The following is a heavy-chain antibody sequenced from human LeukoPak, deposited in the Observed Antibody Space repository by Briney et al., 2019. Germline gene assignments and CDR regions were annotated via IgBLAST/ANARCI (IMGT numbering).Heavy chain of an antibody. CDR3: ARGVYCSGGNCYLPLDS. D-gene: IGHD2-15*01. J-gene: IGHJ4*02. CDR1: GGSFSGYY. Sequence: SETLSLTCAVYGGSFSGYYWCWIRQRPGTGLERIGEINHSGSTNYSPSLQSRVTISVDTSKNQFSLKLSSVTAADTAVYYCARGVYCSGGNCYLPLDSWGQGTPVTVSS. V-gene: IGHV4-34*01. CDR2: INHSGST.